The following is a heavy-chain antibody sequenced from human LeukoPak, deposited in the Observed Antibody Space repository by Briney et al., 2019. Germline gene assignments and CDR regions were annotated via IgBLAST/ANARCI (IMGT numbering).Heavy chain of an antibody. CDR1: GFIFNNYA. CDR3: ATYDLWTTYYTFQY. CDR2: ISTTGSTT. Sequence: PGGSLRLSCAASGFIFNNYAMSWVRQAPGKGLEWVSSISTTGSTTYYADSVRGRFTISRDNSQNTLSLQMDSLTAADTAVYSCATYDLWTTYYTFQYWGQGTLVSVSS. V-gene: IGHV3-23*01. D-gene: IGHD3-3*01. J-gene: IGHJ4*02.